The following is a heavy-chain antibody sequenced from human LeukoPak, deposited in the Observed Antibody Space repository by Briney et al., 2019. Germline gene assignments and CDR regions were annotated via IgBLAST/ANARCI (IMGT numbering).Heavy chain of an antibody. V-gene: IGHV4-59*01. J-gene: IGHJ3*02. CDR1: GGSISSYY. CDR2: IYYSGST. Sequence: KPSETLSLTCTVSGGSISSYYWSWIRQPPGKGLEWIGYIYYSGSTNYNPSLKSRVTMSVDTSKNQFSLKLSSVTAADTAVYYCARDHGNGDAFDIWGQGTMVTVSS. D-gene: IGHD1-14*01. CDR3: ARDHGNGDAFDI.